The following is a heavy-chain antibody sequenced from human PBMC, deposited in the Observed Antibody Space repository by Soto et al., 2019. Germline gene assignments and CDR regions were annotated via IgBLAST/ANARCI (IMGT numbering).Heavy chain of an antibody. CDR2: INPNSGGT. CDR1: GYTFTGYY. V-gene: IGHV1-2*02. CDR3: ARRGGAYCGGDCYSSPYYYYGMDV. D-gene: IGHD2-21*02. Sequence: GASVKVSCKASGYTFTGYYMHWVRQAPGQGLEWMGWINPNSGGTNYAQKFQGRVTMTRDTSISTAYMELSRLRSDDTAVYYCARRGGAYCGGDCYSSPYYYYGMDVWGQGTTVTVSS. J-gene: IGHJ6*02.